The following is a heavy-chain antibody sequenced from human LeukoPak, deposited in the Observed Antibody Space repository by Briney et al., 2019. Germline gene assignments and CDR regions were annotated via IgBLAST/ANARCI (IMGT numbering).Heavy chain of an antibody. V-gene: IGHV1-2*02. CDR3: ASGTDSSSADSFDY. CDR2: INPNSGGT. J-gene: IGHJ4*02. D-gene: IGHD6-6*01. Sequence: ASVKVSCKASGYTFTSYAMNWVRQAPGQGLEWMGWINPNSGGTNYAQKFQGRVTMTRDTSISTAYMELSRLRSDDTAVYYCASGTDSSSADSFDYWGQGTLVTVSS. CDR1: GYTFTSYA.